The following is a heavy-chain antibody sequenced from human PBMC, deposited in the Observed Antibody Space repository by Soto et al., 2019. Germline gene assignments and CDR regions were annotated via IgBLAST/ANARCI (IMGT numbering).Heavy chain of an antibody. Sequence: VDLHQWGAGELRPSETLSLTCAVGGGSVREYYWCWIRQPPGKGLEWMGEINHSGTTHYNPSLKRRLNITIDTSKNQFSLKLTSVTAADTATYYCARDIITVIGGQIYYYFGMDVWGQGTTVTVSS. V-gene: IGHV4-34*01. D-gene: IGHD3-10*01. CDR1: GGSVREYY. J-gene: IGHJ6*02. CDR3: ARDIITVIGGQIYYYFGMDV. CDR2: INHSGTT.